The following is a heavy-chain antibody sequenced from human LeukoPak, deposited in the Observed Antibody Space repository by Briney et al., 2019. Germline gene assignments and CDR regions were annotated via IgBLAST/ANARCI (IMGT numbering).Heavy chain of an antibody. CDR3: ARNLDFDSSGYPFDY. CDR1: GFTFSRYE. Sequence: PGGPLRLSCAASGFTFSRYEMNWLRQTPGKGLEWLSYISDSGSNIHYADSVKGRFTISRDNAKNSLYLQMNSLRAEDTAVYYCARNLDFDSSGYPFDYWGQGTLVTVSS. CDR2: ISDSGSNI. D-gene: IGHD3-22*01. V-gene: IGHV3-48*03. J-gene: IGHJ4*02.